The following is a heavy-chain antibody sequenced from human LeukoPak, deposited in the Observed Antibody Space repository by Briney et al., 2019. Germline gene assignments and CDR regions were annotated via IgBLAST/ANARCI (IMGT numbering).Heavy chain of an antibody. D-gene: IGHD2-2*01. Sequence: SETLSLTCTVSGGSVSSGSYYWSWIRQPPGKGLEWIGYIYYSGSTNYNPSLKSRVTISVDTSKNQFSLKLSSVTAADTAVYYCAREAQPHWFDPWGQGALVTVSS. CDR1: GGSVSSGSYY. J-gene: IGHJ5*02. V-gene: IGHV4-61*01. CDR3: AREAQPHWFDP. CDR2: IYYSGST.